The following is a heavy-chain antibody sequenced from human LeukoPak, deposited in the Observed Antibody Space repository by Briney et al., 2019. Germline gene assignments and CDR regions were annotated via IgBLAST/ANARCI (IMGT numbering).Heavy chain of an antibody. J-gene: IGHJ4*02. CDR1: GXTFXXXR. CDR2: ISSSSSSI. CDR3: ACVLRG. Sequence: GGSLRLSCAASGXTFXXXRXXXXXXAXGKGLEWVSSISSSSSSIYYADSVKGRFTIYRDNAKNTLYLQMNSLRAEDTAVYYCACVLRGWGQGTLVTVSS. V-gene: IGHV3-21*01. D-gene: IGHD2-8*01.